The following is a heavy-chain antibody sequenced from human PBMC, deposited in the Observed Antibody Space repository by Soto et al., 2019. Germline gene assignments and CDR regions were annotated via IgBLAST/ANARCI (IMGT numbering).Heavy chain of an antibody. CDR3: PTTAIPVDGTHPFNY. CDR2: IKTTTNGGAI. Sequence: EVQLVESGGGFVKPGESLTLSCAASGFTFSSAPMSWVRQAPGKGLEWVGRIKTTTNGGAIDYLAPVKGRFTLSRDDSKNALYLQKNSLKIENSALYYCPTTAIPVDGTHPFNYWGQGALITCTS. V-gene: IGHV3-15*01. CDR1: GFTFSSAP. D-gene: IGHD6-19*01. J-gene: IGHJ4*02.